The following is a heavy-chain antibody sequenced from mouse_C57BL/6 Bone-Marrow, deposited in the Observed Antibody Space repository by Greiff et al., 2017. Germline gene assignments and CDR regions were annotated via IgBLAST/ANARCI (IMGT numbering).Heavy chain of an antibody. V-gene: IGHV5-17*01. J-gene: IGHJ4*01. CDR3: ARSPYYYAMDY. Sequence: EVKLQESGGGLVKPGGSLKLSCAASGFTFSDYGMHWVRQAPEKGLEWVAYISSGSSTIYYADTVKGRFTISRDNAKNTLFLQMTSLRSEDTAMYYCARSPYYYAMDYWGQGTSVTVSS. CDR1: GFTFSDYG. CDR2: ISSGSSTI.